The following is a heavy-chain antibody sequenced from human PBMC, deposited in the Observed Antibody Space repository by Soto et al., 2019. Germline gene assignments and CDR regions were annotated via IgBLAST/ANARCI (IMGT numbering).Heavy chain of an antibody. Sequence: PSETLSLTCTVSGGSISSYYWSWIRQPPGKGLEWIGYIYYSGSTNYNPSLKSRVTISVDTSNNQFSLKLSSVTAADTAVYYCARYSSGWHDAFGIWGQGTMVTVSS. CDR1: GGSISSYY. D-gene: IGHD6-19*01. V-gene: IGHV4-59*01. J-gene: IGHJ3*02. CDR2: IYYSGST. CDR3: ARYSSGWHDAFGI.